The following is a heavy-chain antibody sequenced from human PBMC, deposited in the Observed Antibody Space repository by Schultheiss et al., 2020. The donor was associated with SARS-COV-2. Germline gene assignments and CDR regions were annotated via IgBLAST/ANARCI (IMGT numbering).Heavy chain of an antibody. CDR1: GGSISSYY. V-gene: IGHV4-59*01. D-gene: IGHD1-14*01. CDR2: IYYSGST. CDR3: ARTFLSPEGGYYYGMDV. Sequence: SETLSLTCTVSGGSISSYYWSWIRQPPGKGLEWIGYIYYSGSTNYNPSLKSRVTISVDTSKNRFSLKLSSVTAADTAVYYCARTFLSPEGGYYYGMDVWGQGTTVTVSS. J-gene: IGHJ6*02.